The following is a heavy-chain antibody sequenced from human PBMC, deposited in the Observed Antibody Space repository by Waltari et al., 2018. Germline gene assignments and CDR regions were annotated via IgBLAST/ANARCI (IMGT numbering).Heavy chain of an antibody. D-gene: IGHD1-20*01. CDR2: ISVSDST. J-gene: IGHJ4*02. CDR3: ATPFYNWDDPLHS. CDR1: VTSLSTSA. V-gene: IGHV3-23*01. Sequence: EVQLLESGGTFVRPGGSPRISCAVPVTSLSTSAITWFRLAPGTGLGWVSGISVSDSTYYADSVKGRFTISRDTSKNTVFLQMNGLRAEDTAVYYCATPFYNWDDPLHSWGQGTLVTVSS.